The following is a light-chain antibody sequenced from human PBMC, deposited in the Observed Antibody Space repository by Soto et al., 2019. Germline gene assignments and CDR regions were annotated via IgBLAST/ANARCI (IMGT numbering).Light chain of an antibody. V-gene: IGKV3-11*01. J-gene: IGKJ2*01. CDR3: QQRSNWLYT. CDR1: QSVSSY. Sequence: EIVLTQSPATLSLSPGERATLSCRASQSVSSYLAWYQQKPGQAPRLLIYDASNRATGIPARFIGSGSGTDFTLTISSLEPEEFAVYYCQQRSNWLYTFGQGTKLEIK. CDR2: DAS.